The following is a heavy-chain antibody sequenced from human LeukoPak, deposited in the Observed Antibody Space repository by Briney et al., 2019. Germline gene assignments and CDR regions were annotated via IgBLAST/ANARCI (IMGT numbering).Heavy chain of an antibody. V-gene: IGHV1-69*04. CDR2: IIPILGIA. D-gene: IGHD5-18*01. CDR1: GGTFSSYV. Sequence: GSSVKVSCKASGGTFSSYVISWVRQAPGQGLEWMGRIIPILGIANYAQKFQGRVTITADKSTSTAYMELSSLRSEDTAVYYCARASTAMVTSYWGQGTLVTVSS. CDR3: ARASTAMVTSY. J-gene: IGHJ4*02.